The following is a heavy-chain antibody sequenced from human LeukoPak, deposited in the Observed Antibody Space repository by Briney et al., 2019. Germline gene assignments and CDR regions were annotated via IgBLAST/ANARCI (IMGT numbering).Heavy chain of an antibody. J-gene: IGHJ4*02. CDR3: ARDRGITGTTSLDY. CDR1: GFTFSSYG. Sequence: PGGSLRLXCAASGFTFSSYGMNWVRQALGKELVWVSTFSSSSSSIYYADSVKGRFTIPRDNAKNSLYVQMNSLRAEDTAVYYCARDRGITGTTSLDYWGQGTLVTVSS. D-gene: IGHD1-20*01. CDR2: FSSSSSSI. V-gene: IGHV3-21*01.